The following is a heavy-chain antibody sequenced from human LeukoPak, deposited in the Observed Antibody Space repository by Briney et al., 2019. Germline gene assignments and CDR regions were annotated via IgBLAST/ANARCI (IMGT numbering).Heavy chain of an antibody. CDR3: AKAGRVLGLVVVPAATSY. J-gene: IGHJ4*02. V-gene: IGHV3-23*01. D-gene: IGHD2-2*01. CDR2: ISGSGGST. CDR1: GFSFCSYA. Sequence: GGSLGLSCAASGFSFCSYAMSWVPEAPGKGRGWVSYISGSGGSTYDAESVKDRFTISRDNDKPTLYLQINSLSAEKTAVYYWAKAGRVLGLVVVPAATSYCGQRTLVTVSS.